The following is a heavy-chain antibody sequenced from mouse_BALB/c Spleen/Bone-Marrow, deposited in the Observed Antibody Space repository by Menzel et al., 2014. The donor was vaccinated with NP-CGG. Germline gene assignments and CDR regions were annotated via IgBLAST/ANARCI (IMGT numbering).Heavy chain of an antibody. CDR1: GFTFSSFG. V-gene: IGHV5-17*02. CDR3: TRGGNWDDFDY. D-gene: IGHD4-1*01. Sequence: VQLKESGGGLVQPGGSRKLSCAASGFTFSSFGVHWVRQAPEKGLEWVAYISSGSSIIYYADTVKGRLTISRDDPKNTLFLQMTSLRSEDTAMYYCTRGGNWDDFDYWGQGTTLTVSS. CDR2: ISSGSSII. J-gene: IGHJ2*01.